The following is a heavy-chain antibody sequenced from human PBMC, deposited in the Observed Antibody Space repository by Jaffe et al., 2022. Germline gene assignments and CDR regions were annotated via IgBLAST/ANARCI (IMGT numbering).Heavy chain of an antibody. CDR1: GFTFTSSA. CDR3: AASSGSGYDYSTLSTDY. J-gene: IGHJ4*02. D-gene: IGHD5-12*01. CDR2: IVVGSGNT. Sequence: QMQLVQSGPEVKKPGTSVKVSCKASGFTFTSSAVQWVRQARGQRLEWIGWIVVGSGNTNYAQKFQERVTITRDMSTSTAYMELSSLRSEDTAVYYCAASSGSGYDYSTLSTDYWGQGTLVTVSS. V-gene: IGHV1-58*01.